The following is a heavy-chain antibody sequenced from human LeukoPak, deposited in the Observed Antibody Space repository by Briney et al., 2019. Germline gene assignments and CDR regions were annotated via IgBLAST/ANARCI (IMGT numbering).Heavy chain of an antibody. CDR2: ISGSGSGGST. V-gene: IGHV3-23*01. D-gene: IGHD3-22*01. J-gene: IGHJ4*02. CDR3: ARDYYDSSGYPTLFDY. Sequence: GGSLRLSCAASGFTFSSSAMSWVRQAPGKGLEWVSSISGSGSGGSTYYADSVKGRFTISRDNSKNTLYLQMNSLRAEDTAVYYCARDYYDSSGYPTLFDYWGQGTLVTVSS. CDR1: GFTFSSSA.